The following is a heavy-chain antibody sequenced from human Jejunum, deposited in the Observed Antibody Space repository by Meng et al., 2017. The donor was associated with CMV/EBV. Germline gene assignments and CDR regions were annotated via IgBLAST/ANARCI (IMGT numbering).Heavy chain of an antibody. CDR1: GGTFSSRV. CDR3: ATDRPEPRGFDF. D-gene: IGHD1-14*01. Sequence: KASGGTFSSRVRQWARQAPGQGSEWMGGIVHFYGTTNYAQAFQGRVKITTDESTNTAYMELSSLRAEDTAIYYCATDRPEPRGFDFWGQGTLVTVSS. CDR2: IVHFYGTT. J-gene: IGHJ4*02. V-gene: IGHV1-69*05.